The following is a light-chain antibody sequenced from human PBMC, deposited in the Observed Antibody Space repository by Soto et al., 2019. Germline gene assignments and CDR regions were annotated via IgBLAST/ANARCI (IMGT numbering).Light chain of an antibody. J-gene: IGKJ1*01. CDR3: QQYNRPWT. V-gene: IGKV1-5*01. CDR2: GAS. Sequence: DIQMTQSPSTLSASVGDRVTVTCRASQSISTWLAWYQQKPGKAPKLLIYGASTLESGVPSRFSGSGSGTEFPRTISSLQPDDFATYYCQQYNRPWTFGQGTRVEIK. CDR1: QSISTW.